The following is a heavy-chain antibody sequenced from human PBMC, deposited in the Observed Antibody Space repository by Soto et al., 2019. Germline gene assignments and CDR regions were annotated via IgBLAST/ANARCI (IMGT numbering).Heavy chain of an antibody. J-gene: IGHJ4*02. Sequence: ESGGGLVKPGGSLRLSCAASGFTFSNAWMSWVRQAPGKGLEWVGRIKSKTDGETIDYAAPVKDRFIISRDDSKDTLFLQMNSLRTEDTAMYYCTTDYVLPPAAGDYWGQGTLATVSS. CDR2: IKSKTDGETI. D-gene: IGHD3-16*01. CDR1: GFTFSNAW. CDR3: TTDYVLPPAAGDY. V-gene: IGHV3-15*01.